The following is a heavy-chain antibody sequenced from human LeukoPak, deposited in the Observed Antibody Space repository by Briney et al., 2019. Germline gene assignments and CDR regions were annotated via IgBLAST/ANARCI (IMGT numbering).Heavy chain of an antibody. D-gene: IGHD3-9*01. J-gene: IGHJ4*02. CDR1: GFTFSKAW. CDR3: TTYYDILTGYNPFDY. CDR2: IKNKAEGGTA. Sequence: GGSLRLSCAASGFTFSKAWMSWVRQAPGKGLELVGRIKNKAEGGTADYAAPVKGRFVISRDDSENTLYLQMNNLKAEDTAVYYCTTYYDILTGYNPFDYWGQGTLVTVSS. V-gene: IGHV3-15*01.